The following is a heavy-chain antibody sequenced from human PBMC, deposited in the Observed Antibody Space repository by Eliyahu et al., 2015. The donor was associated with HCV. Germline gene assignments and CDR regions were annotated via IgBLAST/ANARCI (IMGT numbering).Heavy chain of an antibody. Sequence: EVQLVESGGGLVQXGGSXRXSXAASGFTFSSYNMTWVRPAPGKGLEWVSYISXTSDTMYYADSVKGRFTISRDNAKNSLYLQMNSLSDEDTALFYCVRHSYGWTFDYWGQGTLVTVSS. J-gene: IGHJ4*02. V-gene: IGHV3-48*02. D-gene: IGHD6-19*01. CDR1: GFTFSSYN. CDR3: VRHSYGWTFDY. CDR2: ISXTSDTM.